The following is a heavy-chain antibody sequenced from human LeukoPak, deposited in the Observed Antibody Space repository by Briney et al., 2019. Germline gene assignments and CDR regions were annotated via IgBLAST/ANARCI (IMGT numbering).Heavy chain of an antibody. CDR1: GYSFTSYW. CDR3: AIAFGVVIPDY. V-gene: IGHV5-51*01. CDR2: IYPGDSDT. D-gene: IGHD3-3*01. J-gene: IGHJ4*02. Sequence: GESLKISCKGSGYSFTSYWIGWVRQMPGKGLEWMWIIYPGDSDTRYSPSFQGQVTISADKSISTAYLQWCSLKASDSAMYYCAIAFGVVIPDYWGQGTLVTVSS.